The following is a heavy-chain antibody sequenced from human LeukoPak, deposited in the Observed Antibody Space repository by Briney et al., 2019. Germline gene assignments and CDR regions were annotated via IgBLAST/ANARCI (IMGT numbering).Heavy chain of an antibody. CDR1: GFTFSSYG. V-gene: IGHV3-30*18. Sequence: GGSLRLSCAASGFTFSSYGMHWVRQAPGKGLEWVAVISYDGSNKYYADSVKGRFTISRDNSKNTLYLQMNSLRAEDTAVYYCAKDRGCYDFWSGYYPCYMDVWGKGTTVTVSS. D-gene: IGHD3-3*01. CDR3: AKDRGCYDFWSGYYPCYMDV. J-gene: IGHJ6*03. CDR2: ISYDGSNK.